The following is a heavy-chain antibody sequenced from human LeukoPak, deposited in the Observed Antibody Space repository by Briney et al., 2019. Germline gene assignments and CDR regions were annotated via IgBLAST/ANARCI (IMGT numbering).Heavy chain of an antibody. D-gene: IGHD5-24*01. CDR1: GFTFRSYT. J-gene: IGHJ4*02. Sequence: SGGSLRLSCAASGFTFRSYTMNWVRQAPGKGLEWVSSTSSSTSYIYYADSVKGRFTISRDNAKNSLYLQMNSLRAEDTAVYYCAREGMATTSFDYWGQGTLVTVSS. CDR2: TSSSTSYI. CDR3: AREGMATTSFDY. V-gene: IGHV3-21*01.